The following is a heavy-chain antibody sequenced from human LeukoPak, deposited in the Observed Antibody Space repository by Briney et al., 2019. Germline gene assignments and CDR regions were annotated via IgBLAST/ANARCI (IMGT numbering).Heavy chain of an antibody. Sequence: GGSLRVSSAASGFTFPSYVMNWVRQPPGKGLEWISYIGTRGTTMYYADSVKGRFTISRDNAKNSLYLQMNSLRDEDTAIYYCARGRGSSWGQGTLVTVSS. D-gene: IGHD2-21*01. V-gene: IGHV3-48*02. CDR3: ARGRGSS. CDR1: GFTFPSYV. J-gene: IGHJ5*02. CDR2: IGTRGTTM.